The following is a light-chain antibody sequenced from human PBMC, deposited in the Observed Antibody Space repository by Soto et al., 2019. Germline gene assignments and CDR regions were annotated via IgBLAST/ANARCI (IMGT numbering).Light chain of an antibody. CDR3: QQYNKWPYT. Sequence: EIVMTQSPVALSVSPGERVALSCRASQSVGRNFAWYQQRPGQAPRVLIYGTSTRATGVPARFSGSGSGTDFTLTISSLQSEDFAVYYCQQYNKWPYTFGQGTRLAIK. CDR2: GTS. CDR1: QSVGRN. V-gene: IGKV3-15*01. J-gene: IGKJ2*01.